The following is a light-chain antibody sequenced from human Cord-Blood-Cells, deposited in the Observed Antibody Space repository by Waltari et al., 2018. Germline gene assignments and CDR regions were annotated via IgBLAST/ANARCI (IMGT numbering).Light chain of an antibody. CDR3: AAWDDSLSGWV. Sequence: QSVLTQPPSASGTPGQRVTISCSGSSSNIGSNYVYWYQQLPGTAPKLLIYRNNQRPSGVPDRFSGSKSATSASLASSGLRSEDEADYYCAAWDDSLSGWVFGGGTKLTVL. CDR2: RNN. CDR1: SSNIGSNY. J-gene: IGLJ3*02. V-gene: IGLV1-47*01.